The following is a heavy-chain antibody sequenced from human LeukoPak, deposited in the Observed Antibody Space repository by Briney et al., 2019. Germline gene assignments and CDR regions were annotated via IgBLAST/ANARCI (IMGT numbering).Heavy chain of an antibody. D-gene: IGHD4-11*01. CDR1: GGTFSSYA. V-gene: IGHV1-69*13. CDR3: ARDRVGYSNCFDY. Sequence: GASVKVSCKASGGTFSSYAISWVRQAPGQGLEWMGGIIPIFGTANYAQKFQGRVTITADESTSTAYMELSSLRSEDTAVYYCARDRVGYSNCFDYWGQGTLVTVSS. CDR2: IIPIFGTA. J-gene: IGHJ4*02.